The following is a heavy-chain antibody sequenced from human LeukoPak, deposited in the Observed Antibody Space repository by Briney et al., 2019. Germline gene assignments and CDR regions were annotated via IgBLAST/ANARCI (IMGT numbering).Heavy chain of an antibody. CDR2: INHSGST. Sequence: SETLSLTCAVYGGSFSGYYWSWLRQPPGKGLEWIGEINHSGSTNYNPSLKSRVTISVDTSKNQFSLKLSSVTAADTAVYYCARVPSVVVIAIPNWFDPWGQGTLVTVSS. J-gene: IGHJ5*02. V-gene: IGHV4-34*01. D-gene: IGHD2-21*01. CDR1: GGSFSGYY. CDR3: ARVPSVVVIAIPNWFDP.